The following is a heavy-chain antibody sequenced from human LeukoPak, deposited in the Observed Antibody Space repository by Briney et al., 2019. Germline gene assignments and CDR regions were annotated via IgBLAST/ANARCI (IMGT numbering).Heavy chain of an antibody. CDR2: ICGNGDT. CDR3: AKGSSTSCYSGSDY. D-gene: IGHD2-2*01. J-gene: IGHJ4*02. Sequence: GESLGLFCAASGFTFSNCAMNWVRRAPGKGLEWVLAICGNGDTQYSDTVKGRFTISSDNSKNPLYLYMSSLSDEDTAQYSCAKGSSTSCYSGSDYWGQGTRVTVSS. CDR1: GFTFSNCA. V-gene: IGHV3-23*01.